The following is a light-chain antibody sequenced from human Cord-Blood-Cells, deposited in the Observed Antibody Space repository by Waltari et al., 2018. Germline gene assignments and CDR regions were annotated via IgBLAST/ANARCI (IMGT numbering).Light chain of an antibody. J-gene: IGKJ1*01. CDR1: QSVSSSY. V-gene: IGKV3D-20*01. CDR2: DAS. Sequence: EIVLTQSPAPLSLSPGERATLSCGASQSVSSSYLAWYQQKPGLAPRLLIYDASSRATGIPDRFSGSGSGTDFTLTISRLEPEDFAGYYCQQYGSSPRTFGQGTKVEIK. CDR3: QQYGSSPRT.